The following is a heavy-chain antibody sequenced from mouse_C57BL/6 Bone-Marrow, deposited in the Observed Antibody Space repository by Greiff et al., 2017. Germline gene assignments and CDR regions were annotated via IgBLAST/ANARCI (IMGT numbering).Heavy chain of an antibody. V-gene: IGHV1-53*01. CDR3: ARSAYYDYAMDY. CDR1: GYTFTSYW. Sequence: QVQLQQSGTELVKPGASVKLSCKASGYTFTSYWMHWVKQRPGQGLEWIGNINPSNGGTNYNEKFKSKATLTVDKSSSTAYMQLSSLTSEDSAVYYCARSAYYDYAMDYWGQGTSVTVSS. D-gene: IGHD2-10*01. J-gene: IGHJ4*01. CDR2: INPSNGGT.